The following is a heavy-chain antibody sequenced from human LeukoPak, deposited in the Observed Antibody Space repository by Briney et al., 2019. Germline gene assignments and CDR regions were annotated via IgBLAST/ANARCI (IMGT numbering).Heavy chain of an antibody. CDR1: GYTFTSYA. V-gene: IGHV1-3*01. CDR2: INAGNGNT. Sequence: GASVKVSCKASGYTFTSYAMHWVRQAPGQRLEWMGWINAGNGNTKYSQKFQGRVTITRDTSASTAYMELSSLRSEDTAVYYCARGESYKHASPLDYWGQGTLVTVSS. D-gene: IGHD1-26*01. J-gene: IGHJ4*02. CDR3: ARGESYKHASPLDY.